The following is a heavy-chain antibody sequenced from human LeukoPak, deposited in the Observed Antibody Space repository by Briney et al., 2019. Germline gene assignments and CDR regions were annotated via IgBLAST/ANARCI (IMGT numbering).Heavy chain of an antibody. CDR3: TRRAVVAEGSDT. Sequence: PGGSLRLSCAASGFIFSDSAIHWVRQASGKGLEWVGRIRSKANSYATSYAGSVKGRFTISRDESRNTAYLQMNSLQTEDTAVYYCTRRAVVAEGSDTWGQGTIVTVSS. CDR1: GFIFSDSA. D-gene: IGHD2-15*01. J-gene: IGHJ3*02. CDR2: IRSKANSYAT. V-gene: IGHV3-73*01.